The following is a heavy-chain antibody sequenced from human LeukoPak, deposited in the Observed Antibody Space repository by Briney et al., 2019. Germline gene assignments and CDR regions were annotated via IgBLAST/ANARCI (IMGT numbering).Heavy chain of an antibody. CDR3: ARVSEFWSGYYSEFFDY. Sequence: GASVTVSFTSSGYTFTVYYMHWVRQAPGQGLEWMGWINPNSGGTNYAQKFQGRVTMTRDTSISTAYMELSRLRSDDTAVYYCARVSEFWSGYYSEFFDYWGQGTLVTVSS. D-gene: IGHD3-3*01. J-gene: IGHJ4*02. CDR1: GYTFTVYY. V-gene: IGHV1-2*02. CDR2: INPNSGGT.